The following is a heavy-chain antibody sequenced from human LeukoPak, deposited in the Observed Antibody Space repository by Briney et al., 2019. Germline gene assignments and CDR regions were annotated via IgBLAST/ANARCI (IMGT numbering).Heavy chain of an antibody. CDR1: GFTFSTYW. Sequence: GGSLRLSCAASGFTFSTYWMHWVRQAPGKGLEWVSAISGSGGSTYYADSVKGRFTISRDNSKNTLYLQMNSLRAEDTAVYYCAKASGTTVYYFDYWGQGTLVTVSS. J-gene: IGHJ4*02. V-gene: IGHV3-23*01. D-gene: IGHD1-1*01. CDR3: AKASGTTVYYFDY. CDR2: ISGSGGST.